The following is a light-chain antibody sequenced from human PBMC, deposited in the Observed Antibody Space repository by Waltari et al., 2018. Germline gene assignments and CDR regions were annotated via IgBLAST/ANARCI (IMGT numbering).Light chain of an antibody. J-gene: IGKJ1*01. V-gene: IGKV4-1*01. CDR1: QSVLYSSSKKSY. CDR3: QQYYTTPWT. Sequence: DIVMTQSPDSLAVSLGERATINCKSSQSVLYSSSKKSYLAWYQQKPGQPPKLFIYWASTRESVVPDRFSGSGSGTDFTLTISSLQAEDVAVYYCQQYYTTPWTFGQGTKVEIK. CDR2: WAS.